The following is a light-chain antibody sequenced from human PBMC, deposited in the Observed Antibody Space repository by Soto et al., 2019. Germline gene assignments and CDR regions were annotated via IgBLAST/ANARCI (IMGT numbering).Light chain of an antibody. V-gene: IGKV1-39*01. CDR1: ESITSY. CDR2: DAS. Sequence: DIHMSHSPLSLSSSLVDRVTSTCRASESITSYLNWYKQKPGKDPKILIYDASSLHTGVQSRFSGSGFGTDFTLTIRSMQTEDFETYFCKETYSSLTFGGGTKVDIK. CDR3: KETYSSLT. J-gene: IGKJ4*01.